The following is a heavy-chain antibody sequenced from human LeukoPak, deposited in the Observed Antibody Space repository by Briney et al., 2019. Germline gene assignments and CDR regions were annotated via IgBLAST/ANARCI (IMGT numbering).Heavy chain of an antibody. J-gene: IGHJ6*03. CDR3: AKDTIVVVPNYYYYYHMDV. D-gene: IGHD2-15*01. CDR1: GFTFSSYG. CDR2: IRYDGSNK. Sequence: PGGSLRLSCAASGFTFSSYGMHWVRQAPGKGLEWVAFIRYDGSNKYYADSVKGRFTISRDNSKNTLYLQMNSLRAEDTAVYYCAKDTIVVVPNYYYYYHMDVWGKGTTVTVSS. V-gene: IGHV3-30*02.